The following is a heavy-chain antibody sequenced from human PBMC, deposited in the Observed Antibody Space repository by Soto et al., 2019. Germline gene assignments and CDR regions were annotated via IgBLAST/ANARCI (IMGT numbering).Heavy chain of an antibody. CDR2: IKSKTDGGTT. CDR3: TARLEMATSCFDY. CDR1: GFTFSNAW. J-gene: IGHJ4*02. V-gene: IGHV3-15*01. D-gene: IGHD5-12*01. Sequence: VQLVESGGGLVKPGGSLRLSCAASGFTFSNAWMSWVRQAPGKGLEWVGRIKSKTDGGTTDYAAPVKGRFTISRDDSKNTLYLQMNSLKTEDTAVYYCTARLEMATSCFDYWGQGTLVTVSS.